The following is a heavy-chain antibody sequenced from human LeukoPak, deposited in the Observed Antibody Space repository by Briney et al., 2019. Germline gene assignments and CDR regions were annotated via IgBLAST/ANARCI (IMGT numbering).Heavy chain of an antibody. V-gene: IGHV4-34*01. CDR3: ARASHDYGDYSHFDY. J-gene: IGHJ4*02. CDR1: GGSFSGYY. D-gene: IGHD4-17*01. Sequence: SETLSLTCAVYGGSFSGYYWSWIRQPPGKGLEWIGEINHSGGTNYNPSLKSRVTISVDKSKNQFSLKLSSVTAADTAVYYCARASHDYGDYSHFDYWGQGTLVTVSS. CDR2: INHSGGT.